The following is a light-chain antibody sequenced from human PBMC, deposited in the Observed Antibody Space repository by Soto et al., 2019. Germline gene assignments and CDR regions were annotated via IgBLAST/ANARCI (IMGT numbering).Light chain of an antibody. Sequence: EIVMTQSPATLSVSPGERATLSCRASQSVSSNLAWYQQKPGQAPRLLIYGASTRATGNPARFSGSGSGTEFTLTISSLQSEDFAVYYCQQAGTFGPGTKVDIK. CDR1: QSVSSN. J-gene: IGKJ3*01. V-gene: IGKV3-15*01. CDR3: QQAGT. CDR2: GAS.